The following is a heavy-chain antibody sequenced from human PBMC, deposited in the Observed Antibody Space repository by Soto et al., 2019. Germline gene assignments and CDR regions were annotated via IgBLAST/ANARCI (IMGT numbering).Heavy chain of an antibody. Sequence: WETLSLTCTVSGVSISGYYWSWIRQPPGKGLEWIGYIYYSGSTNYNPSLKSRVTTTVETSKNQFSLKLRSVTAADTAVYYSARGGYSNGAGGSLFDPWGQGTLVTVSS. CDR2: IYYSGST. V-gene: IGHV4-59*01. D-gene: IGHD5-18*01. CDR1: GVSISGYY. CDR3: ARGGYSNGAGGSLFDP. J-gene: IGHJ5*02.